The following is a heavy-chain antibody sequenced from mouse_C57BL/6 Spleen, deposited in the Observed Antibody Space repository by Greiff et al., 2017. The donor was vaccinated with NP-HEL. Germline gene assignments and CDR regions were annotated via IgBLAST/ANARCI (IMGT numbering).Heavy chain of an antibody. CDR1: GYTFTDYN. V-gene: IGHV1-22*01. Sequence: VQLQQSGPELVKPGASVKMSCKASGYTFTDYNMHWVKQSHGKSLEWIGYINPNNGGTSYNQKFKGKATLTVNKSSSTAYMELRSLTSEDSAVYYCAREGPYDYDYFDYWGQGTTLTVSS. CDR2: INPNNGGT. CDR3: AREGPYDYDYFDY. D-gene: IGHD2-4*01. J-gene: IGHJ2*01.